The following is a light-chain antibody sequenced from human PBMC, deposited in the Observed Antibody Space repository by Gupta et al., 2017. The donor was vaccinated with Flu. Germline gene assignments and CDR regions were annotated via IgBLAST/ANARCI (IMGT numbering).Light chain of an antibody. J-gene: IGKJ2*02. CDR2: EAS. CDR1: QSLVYKNGITY. Sequence: DVVMPQSPLSLPVTLGQPASISCRASQSLVYKNGITYLNWFQQRPGQSPRRLIYEASNRDSGVPDRFSGSGSGTDFTLKSRRVEAEDVGVYYCMRGTRPWTFGQGTRLEI. V-gene: IGKV2-30*01. CDR3: MRGTRPWT.